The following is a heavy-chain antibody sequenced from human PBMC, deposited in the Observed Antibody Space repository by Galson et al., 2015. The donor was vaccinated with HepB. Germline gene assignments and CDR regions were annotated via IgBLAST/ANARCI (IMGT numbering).Heavy chain of an antibody. CDR3: TKAGSQWLRPYYFDY. CDR1: GFTFSSYA. Sequence: SLRLSCAASGFTFSSYAMSWVRQAPGKGLEWISTISGSGGNKYYADSVRGRLTISSDNSKNTLYLQMNSLRAEDTARYYCTKAGSQWLRPYYFDYRSQGTLVTVSS. D-gene: IGHD6-19*01. J-gene: IGHJ4*02. V-gene: IGHV3-23*01. CDR2: ISGSGGNK.